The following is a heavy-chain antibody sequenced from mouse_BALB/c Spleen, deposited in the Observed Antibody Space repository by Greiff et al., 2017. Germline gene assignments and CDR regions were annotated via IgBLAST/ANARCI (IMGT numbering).Heavy chain of an antibody. CDR3: ARGDYYGSRAMDY. CDR2: ISSGGGST. D-gene: IGHD1-1*01. J-gene: IGHJ4*01. V-gene: IGHV5-12-1*01. Sequence: EVQLVESGGGLVKPGGSLKLSCAASGFAFSSYDMSWVRQTPEKRLEWVAYISSGGGSTYYPDTVKGRFTISRDNAKNTLYLQMSSLKSEDTAMYYCARGDYYGSRAMDYWGQGTSVTVSS. CDR1: GFAFSSYD.